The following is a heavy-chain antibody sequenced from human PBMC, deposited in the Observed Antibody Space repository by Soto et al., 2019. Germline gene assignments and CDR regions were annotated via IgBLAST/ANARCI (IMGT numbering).Heavy chain of an antibody. D-gene: IGHD4-17*01. J-gene: IGHJ4*02. V-gene: IGHV1-8*01. Sequence: GASVKVSCKASGYTFTSYDINWVRQATGQGLEWMGWMNPNSGNTGYAQKFQGRVTMTRNTSISTAYMELSSLRSEDTAVYYCARDRALTRATVTTSLGYWGQGTLVTVSS. CDR3: ARDRALTRATVTTSLGY. CDR2: MNPNSGNT. CDR1: GYTFTSYD.